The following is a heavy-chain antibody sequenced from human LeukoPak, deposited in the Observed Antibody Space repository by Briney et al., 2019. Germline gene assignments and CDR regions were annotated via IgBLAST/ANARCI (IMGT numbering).Heavy chain of an antibody. J-gene: IGHJ6*04. D-gene: IGHD3-9*01. CDR2: ISSSGSTI. V-gene: IGHV3-48*03. CDR1: GFTFSSYE. Sequence: PGGSLRLSCAASGFTFSSYEMNWVRQAPGKGLEWVSYISSSGSTIYYADSVKGRFTISRDNAKNSLYLQMNSLRAEDTAVYYCAREATGASLGYFDRLIYYYGMDVWGKGTTVTVSS. CDR3: AREATGASLGYFDRLIYYYGMDV.